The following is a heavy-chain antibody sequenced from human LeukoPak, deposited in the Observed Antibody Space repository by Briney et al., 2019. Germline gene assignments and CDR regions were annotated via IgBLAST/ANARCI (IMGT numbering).Heavy chain of an antibody. CDR1: GCSFTSYW. CDR2: IYPGDSDT. J-gene: IGHJ4*02. V-gene: IGHV5-51*01. CDR3: ARFVVVPAASHFDY. D-gene: IGHD2-2*01. Sequence: GGSLKISFQGPGCSFTSYWIGWARQMPGKGLEWMRIIYPGDSDTRYSPSFQGQVTISADKSISTAYLQWSSLKASDTAMYYCARFVVVPAASHFDYWGQGTLVTVSS.